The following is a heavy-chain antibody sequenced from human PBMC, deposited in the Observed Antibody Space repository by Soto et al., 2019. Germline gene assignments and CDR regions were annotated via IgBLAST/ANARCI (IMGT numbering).Heavy chain of an antibody. J-gene: IGHJ5*02. D-gene: IGHD3-10*01. CDR3: ATRRNFGYYYGSGSYPNWFDP. V-gene: IGHV1-69*06. CDR2: IIPIFGTA. CDR1: GCTFSSYA. Sequence: QVQLVQSGAEVKKPGSSVKVSCKAAGCTFSSYAISWVRQAPGQGLEWMGGIIPIFGTANYAQKFQGRVTITADKSTSTAYMELSSLRAEDTAVYYCATRRNFGYYYGSGSYPNWFDPWGQGTLVTVSS.